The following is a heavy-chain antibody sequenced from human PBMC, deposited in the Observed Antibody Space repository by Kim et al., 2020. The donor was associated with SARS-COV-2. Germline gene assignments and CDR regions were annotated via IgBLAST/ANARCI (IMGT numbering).Heavy chain of an antibody. CDR2: ISSDGSNK. V-gene: IGHV3-30*04. J-gene: IGHJ4*02. D-gene: IGHD4-17*01. CDR1: AFTFSSYA. Sequence: GGSLRLSCAASAFTFSSYAMHWVRQAPGKGLEWVALISSDGSNKYYADSVKGRFPISRDNSKNTLYLQMNSLRAEDTALYYCADLTTVTKDVTYWGQGTLVTVSS. CDR3: ADLTTVTKDVTY.